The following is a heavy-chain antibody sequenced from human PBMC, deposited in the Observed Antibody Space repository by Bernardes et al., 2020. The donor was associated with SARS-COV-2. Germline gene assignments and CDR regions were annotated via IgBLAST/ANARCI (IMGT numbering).Heavy chain of an antibody. CDR3: TTELLWFDH. Sequence: GGSLRLSCAASGFTFSSSVMNWVRQAPGKGLEWVSYISTGGSTKYYAAPVKGRFTISRDDSKNTLYLQMNSLKTEDTAVYYCTTELLWFDHWGQGTLVTVSS. V-gene: IGHV3-15*01. CDR1: GFTFSSSV. J-gene: IGHJ5*02. CDR2: ISTGGSTK. D-gene: IGHD1-26*01.